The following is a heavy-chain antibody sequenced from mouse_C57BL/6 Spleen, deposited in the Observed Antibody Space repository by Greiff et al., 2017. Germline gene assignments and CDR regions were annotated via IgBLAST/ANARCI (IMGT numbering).Heavy chain of an antibody. V-gene: IGHV5-16*01. D-gene: IGHD1-1*01. J-gene: IGHJ1*03. CDR2: INYDGSST. CDR1: GFTFSDYY. Sequence: EVKLVESEGGLVQPGSSMKLSCTASGFTFSDYYMAWVRQVPEKGLEWVANINYDGSSTYYLDSLKSRFIISRANAKNILYLQVSRLKSEDTATVYCARGRSYEGYFDVWGTGTTVTVAS. CDR3: ARGRSYEGYFDV.